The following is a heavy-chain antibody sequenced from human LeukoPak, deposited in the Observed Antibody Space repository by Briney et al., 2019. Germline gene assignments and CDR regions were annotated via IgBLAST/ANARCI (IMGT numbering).Heavy chain of an antibody. J-gene: IGHJ4*02. D-gene: IGHD3-9*01. CDR3: AKYVRYFDL. V-gene: IGHV3-23*01. CDR1: GFTFSSYA. CDR2: ITNSGLST. Sequence: GGSLRLSCAASGFTFSSYAMSWVRQAPGKGLEWVSGITNSGLSTYYADSVKGRFTISRDNSKNTLSLQMDSLRAEDTAVYYCAKYVRYFDLWGQGTLVTVSS.